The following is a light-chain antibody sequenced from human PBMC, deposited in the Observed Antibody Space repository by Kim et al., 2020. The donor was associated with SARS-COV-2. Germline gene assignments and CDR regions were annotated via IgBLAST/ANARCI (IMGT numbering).Light chain of an antibody. V-gene: IGLV1-44*01. Sequence: ELTQPPSASGTPGQRVTISCSGSSSNIGGNTVNWYQQLPGTAPKLLIYSDTQRPSGVPDRFSGSKSGTSASLAISGLQSGDEADYYCAAWDDSLNPHVIFGGGTPLTVL. CDR3: AAWDDSLNPHVI. J-gene: IGLJ2*01. CDR2: SDT. CDR1: SSNIGGNT.